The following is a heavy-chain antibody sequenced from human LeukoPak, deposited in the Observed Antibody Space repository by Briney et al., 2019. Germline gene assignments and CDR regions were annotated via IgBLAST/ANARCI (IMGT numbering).Heavy chain of an antibody. J-gene: IGHJ4*02. D-gene: IGHD6-6*01. CDR1: GFTFSSYW. Sequence: PGGSLRLSCAASGFTFSSYWMPWVRQAPGKGLVWVSRINTDGSSTTYADSVKGRSTISRDSAKNTLYLQMNSLRAEDTAVYYCARGIAARYYFDYWGQGTMVTVSS. CDR3: ARGIAARYYFDY. CDR2: INTDGSST. V-gene: IGHV3-74*01.